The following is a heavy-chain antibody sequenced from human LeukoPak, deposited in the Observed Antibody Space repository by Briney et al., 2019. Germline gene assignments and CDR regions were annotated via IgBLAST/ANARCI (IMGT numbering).Heavy chain of an antibody. J-gene: IGHJ4*02. CDR1: GGSFSGYY. D-gene: IGHD1-1*01. Sequence: PSETLSLTCAVYGGSFSGYYWSWIRQPPGKGLEWIGEINHSGSTNYNPSLKSRVTISVDTSKNQFSLKLSSVTAADTAVYYCARPEKRNDVVGGFAGWGQGTLVTVSS. CDR2: INHSGST. V-gene: IGHV4-34*01. CDR3: ARPEKRNDVVGGFAG.